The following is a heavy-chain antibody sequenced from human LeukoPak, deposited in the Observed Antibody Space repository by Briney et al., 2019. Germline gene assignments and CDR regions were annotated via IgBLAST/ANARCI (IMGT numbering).Heavy chain of an antibody. D-gene: IGHD2-2*01. Sequence: PSETLSLICTVSGASISNSDYYWSWIRQPPGKGLEWIGYIYYTGSTYYNPSLKSRVTMSVDTSKNQFSLKLTSVTAADTAVYYCAREVYYQVDYWGPGTLVTVSS. J-gene: IGHJ4*02. V-gene: IGHV4-30-4*08. CDR1: GASISNSDYY. CDR3: AREVYYQVDY. CDR2: IYYTGST.